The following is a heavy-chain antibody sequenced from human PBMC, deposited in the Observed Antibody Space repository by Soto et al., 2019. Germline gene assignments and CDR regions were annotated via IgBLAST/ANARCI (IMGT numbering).Heavy chain of an antibody. CDR3: TTEPPQYSGSYTGRDY. V-gene: IGHV3-15*01. Sequence: EVQLVESGGGLVKPGGSLRLSCAASGFTFSNAWMSWVRQAPGKGLEWVGRIKSKTDGGTTDYAAPVKGRFTISRADSKNTLYLQMNSLKTADTAVYYCTTEPPQYSGSYTGRDYWGQGTLVTVSS. CDR1: GFTFSNAW. J-gene: IGHJ4*02. CDR2: IKSKTDGGTT. D-gene: IGHD1-26*01.